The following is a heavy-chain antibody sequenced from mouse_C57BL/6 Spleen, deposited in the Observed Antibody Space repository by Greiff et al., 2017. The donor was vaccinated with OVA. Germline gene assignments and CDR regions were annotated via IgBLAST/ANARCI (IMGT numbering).Heavy chain of an antibody. D-gene: IGHD1-1*01. CDR1: GYTFTDYA. V-gene: IGHV1-67*01. CDR2: ISTYYGDA. Sequence: VQRVESGPELVRPGVSVKISCKGSGYTFTDYAMHWVKQSHAKSLEWIGVISTYYGDASYNQKFKDKATMTVDKSSSTAYMELARLTSEDSADYYVAREGFRYYGSSFDYWGQGTTLTVSA. CDR3: AREGFRYYGSSFDY. J-gene: IGHJ2*01.